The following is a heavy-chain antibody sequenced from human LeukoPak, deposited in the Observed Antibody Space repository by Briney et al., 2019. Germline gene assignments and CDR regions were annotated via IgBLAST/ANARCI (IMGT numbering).Heavy chain of an antibody. CDR3: ARGRSWSGYYYYYYMDV. D-gene: IGHD3-3*01. V-gene: IGHV4-34*01. CDR2: INHSGST. J-gene: IGHJ6*03. Sequence: PSETLSLTCAVYGGSFSGYYWSWIRQPPGKGLEWIGEINHSGSTNYNPSLKSRVTISVDTSKNQFSPKLRSVPAAETAVYYCARGRSWSGYYYYYYMDVWGKGTTVTVSS. CDR1: GGSFSGYY.